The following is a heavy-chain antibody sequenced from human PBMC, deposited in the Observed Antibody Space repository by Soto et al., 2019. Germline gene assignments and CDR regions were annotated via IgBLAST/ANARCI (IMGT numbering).Heavy chain of an antibody. CDR2: IIPIFGTA. Sequence: QVQLVQSGAEVKKPGSSVKVSCKASGGTFSSYAISWVRQAPGQGLAWMGGIIPIFGTANYAQKFQCRVTITADEATSTVYMELSSLGSEDTAVYYWARRKGDFERQLVVWFAPWVQGGMVAVSS. CDR3: ARRKGDFERQLVVWFAP. J-gene: IGHJ5*02. CDR1: GGTFSSYA. V-gene: IGHV1-69*01. D-gene: IGHD6-13*01.